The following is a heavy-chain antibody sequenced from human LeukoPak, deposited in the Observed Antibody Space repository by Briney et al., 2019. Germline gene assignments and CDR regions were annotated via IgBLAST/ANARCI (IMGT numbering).Heavy chain of an antibody. J-gene: IGHJ4*02. Sequence: ASVKVSCKTSGYTFTGYYMHWVRQAPGQGLEWMGWISPTSGDTKYARKFQGRVAMTRDTSISTAYMELSRLRSDDTAVYYCVRDGLNWNYDYWGQGTLVAVSS. CDR2: ISPTSGDT. CDR3: VRDGLNWNYDY. V-gene: IGHV1-2*02. D-gene: IGHD1-7*01. CDR1: GYTFTGYY.